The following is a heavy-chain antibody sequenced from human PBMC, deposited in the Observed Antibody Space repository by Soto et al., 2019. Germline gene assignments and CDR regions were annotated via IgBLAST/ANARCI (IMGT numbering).Heavy chain of an antibody. J-gene: IGHJ3*02. CDR3: SRFYAVNSYSVFDK. D-gene: IGHD4-4*01. CDR1: GFAFSGYG. Sequence: QVRLVKSGGGVAQSGGSLRLSCEPSGFAFSGYGMNWVRQAPGKGLEWVATISFDGSNQDYAASVKGRFTVSRDNSKRVLYLHLSSLSAEDTAVYYCSRFYAVNSYSVFDKWRQGTLVTVSS. CDR2: ISFDGSNQ. V-gene: IGHV3-30*03.